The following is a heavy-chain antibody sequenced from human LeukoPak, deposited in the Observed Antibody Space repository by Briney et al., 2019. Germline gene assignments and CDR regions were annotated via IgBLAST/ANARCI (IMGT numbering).Heavy chain of an antibody. J-gene: IGHJ4*02. Sequence: GGSLRLSCAASGFTVSSNYMSWVRQAPGKGLEWASVIYSGGSTYYADSVKGRFTISRDNSKNTLYLQMNSLRAEDTAVYYCARVGSSGPADFDYWGQGTLVTVSS. D-gene: IGHD6-19*01. CDR3: ARVGSSGPADFDY. CDR1: GFTVSSNY. CDR2: IYSGGST. V-gene: IGHV3-53*01.